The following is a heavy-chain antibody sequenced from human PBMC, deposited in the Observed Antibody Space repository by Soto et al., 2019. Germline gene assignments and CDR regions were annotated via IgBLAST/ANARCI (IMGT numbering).Heavy chain of an antibody. J-gene: IGHJ4*02. CDR3: ARDLTALGYYYDR. D-gene: IGHD3-22*01. CDR2: IYYSGST. Sequence: QVQLQESRPGLVKPSQTLSLTCTVSGGSISSGDYYWSWIRQPPGKGLEWIGYIYYSGSTYYNPSLKCRVTISVDTSQSHFALKRGSVTAADTAGYYCARDLTALGYYYDRWGQGTLVTVSS. CDR1: GGSISSGDYY. V-gene: IGHV4-30-4*01.